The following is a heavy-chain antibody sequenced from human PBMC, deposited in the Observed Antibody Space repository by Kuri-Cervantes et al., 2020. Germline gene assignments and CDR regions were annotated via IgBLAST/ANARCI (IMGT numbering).Heavy chain of an antibody. CDR3: AREYDSSGYYYGLFDY. Sequence: GESLKISCAASGFTFSSYAMHRVRQAPGKGLEWVAVISYDGSNKYYADSVKGRFTISRDNSKNTLYLQMNSLRAEDTAVYYCAREYDSSGYYYGLFDYWGQGTLVTVSS. D-gene: IGHD3-22*01. V-gene: IGHV3-30-3*01. CDR1: GFTFSSYA. CDR2: ISYDGSNK. J-gene: IGHJ4*02.